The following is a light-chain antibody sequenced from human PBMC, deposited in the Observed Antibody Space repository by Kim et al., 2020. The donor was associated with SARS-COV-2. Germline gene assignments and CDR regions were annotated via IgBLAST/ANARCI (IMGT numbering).Light chain of an antibody. V-gene: IGLV1-40*01. CDR2: GNN. CDR1: HSNIAAGYN. CDR3: QSYDSSLSGWV. Sequence: TISCTGPHSNIAAGYNVHWHHHLPGTAPTLLIFGNNNRPARVPARFSCSTSGTAASLAITGLQAEDEAYYFCQSYDSSLSGWVFGGGTKLTVL. J-gene: IGLJ3*02.